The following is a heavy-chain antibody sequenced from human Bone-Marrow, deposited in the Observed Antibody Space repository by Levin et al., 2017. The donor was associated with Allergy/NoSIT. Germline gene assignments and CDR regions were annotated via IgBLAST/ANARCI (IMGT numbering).Heavy chain of an antibody. CDR2: IYYNGST. Sequence: SETLSLTCTISSGSITFSYWNWIRQPPGKGLEWIGYIYYNGSTNYNPSLRSRVTISLSTSKNQFSLELTSVTAADTAVYYCAKQEDYYFGVDVWGQGTAVSVSS. V-gene: IGHV4-59*01. CDR1: SGSITFSY. CDR3: AKQEDYYFGVDV. J-gene: IGHJ6*02.